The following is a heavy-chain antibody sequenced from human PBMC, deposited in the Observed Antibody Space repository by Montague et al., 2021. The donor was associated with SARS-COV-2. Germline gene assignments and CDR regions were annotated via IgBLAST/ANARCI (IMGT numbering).Heavy chain of an antibody. V-gene: IGHV4-31*03. J-gene: IGHJ2*01. D-gene: IGHD7-27*01. Sequence: TLSLTCTVSGGSITSGGYYWTWIRQHPGKGLEWIGYIYHTGSTYYNPSLQSRLRTSVDTSKNQFSLTLTSVTPADTAIYYCARNRGWGSRGAGYIDLWGRGTLVTVSS. CDR2: IYHTGST. CDR3: ARNRGWGSRGAGYIDL. CDR1: GGSITSGGYY.